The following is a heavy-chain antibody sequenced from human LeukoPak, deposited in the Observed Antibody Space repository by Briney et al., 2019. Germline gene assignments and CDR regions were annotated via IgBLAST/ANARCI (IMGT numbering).Heavy chain of an antibody. J-gene: IGHJ4*02. Sequence: PSETLSLTCTVSGGSISSSSYYWGWIRQPPGKGLEWIGSIYYSGSTYYNPSLKSRVTISVDTSKNQFSLKLSSVTAADTAVYYCARSLLIYDSSGYAYWGQGTLVTVSS. CDR1: GGSISSSSYY. CDR2: IYYSGST. CDR3: ARSLLIYDSSGYAY. D-gene: IGHD3-22*01. V-gene: IGHV4-39*01.